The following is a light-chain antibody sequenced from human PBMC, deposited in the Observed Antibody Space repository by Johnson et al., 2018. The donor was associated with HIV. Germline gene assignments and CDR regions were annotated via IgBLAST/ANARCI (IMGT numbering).Light chain of an antibody. CDR3: GTWDSSLNAYV. CDR1: SSNIGRNY. V-gene: IGLV1-51*01. Sequence: HSVLTQPPSVSAAPGQKVTISCSGSSSNIGRNYVSWYQQLPGTAPKLLIFDNNKRPSGIPDRFFGSKSGTSATLDITGLQTGDEGDYYCGTWDSSLNAYVFGTGTKVTVL. CDR2: DNN. J-gene: IGLJ1*01.